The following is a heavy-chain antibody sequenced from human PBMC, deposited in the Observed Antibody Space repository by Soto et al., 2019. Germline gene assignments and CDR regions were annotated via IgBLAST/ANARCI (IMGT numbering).Heavy chain of an antibody. J-gene: IGHJ4*02. D-gene: IGHD6-19*01. V-gene: IGHV3-23*01. CDR3: AKTVPATNY. Sequence: LRLSCAASGFTFSNYAMSWVRQAPGKGLEWVSAISGGGDITYYADSVKGRFTISRDNSKNTLYLQMNSLRAEDTALYYCAKTVPATNYWGQGTLVTVSS. CDR2: ISGGGDIT. CDR1: GFTFSNYA.